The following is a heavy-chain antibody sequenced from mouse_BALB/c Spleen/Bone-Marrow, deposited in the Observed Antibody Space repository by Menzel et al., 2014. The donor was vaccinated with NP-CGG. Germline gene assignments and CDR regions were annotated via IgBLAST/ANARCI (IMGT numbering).Heavy chain of an antibody. CDR2: INPSNGGT. D-gene: IGHD1-1*01. V-gene: IGHV1S81*02. Sequence: LQESGAEPVKPGASVKLSCEASGYTFSSYYMYWVKQRPGQGLEWIGEINPSNGGTKFNEKFKSKATLTVDKSSSTAYMQLSSLTSEDSAVYYCTRSNYGYWYFDVWGAGTTVTVSS. CDR1: GYTFSSYY. CDR3: TRSNYGYWYFDV. J-gene: IGHJ1*01.